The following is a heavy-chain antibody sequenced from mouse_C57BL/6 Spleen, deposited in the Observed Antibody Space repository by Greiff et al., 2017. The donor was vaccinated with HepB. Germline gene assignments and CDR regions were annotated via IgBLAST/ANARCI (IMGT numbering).Heavy chain of an antibody. D-gene: IGHD4-1*02. CDR1: GYSITSGYY. CDR2: ISYDGSN. Sequence: DVQLQESGPGLVKPSQSLSLTCSVTGYSITSGYYWNWIRQFPGNKLEWMGYISYDGSNNYNPSLKIRISITRDTSKNQFFLKLNSVTTEDTATYYCARDPSTGTWFAYWGQETLVTVSA. J-gene: IGHJ3*01. CDR3: ARDPSTGTWFAY. V-gene: IGHV3-6*01.